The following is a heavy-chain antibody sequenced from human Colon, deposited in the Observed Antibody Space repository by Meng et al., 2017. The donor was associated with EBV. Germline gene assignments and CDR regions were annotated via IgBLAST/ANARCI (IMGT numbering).Heavy chain of an antibody. J-gene: IGHJ4*02. CDR3: ARARVGSPTIASYFDS. CDR2: IIFILGVT. D-gene: IGHD5-12*01. CDR1: GGTFTNFA. V-gene: IGHV1-69*10. Sequence: QVQRMQSGAEVKNPGSSVKVSCKGSGGTFTNFAVSWVRQAPGQGLEWMGDIIFILGVTNYTQNLQGRVTITADTFTDTAYMELRSLRSDDTAVYYCARARVGSPTIASYFDSWGQGTLVTVSS.